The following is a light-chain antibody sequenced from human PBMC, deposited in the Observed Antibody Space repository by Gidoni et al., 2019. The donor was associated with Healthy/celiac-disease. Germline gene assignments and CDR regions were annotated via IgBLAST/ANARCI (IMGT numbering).Light chain of an antibody. CDR2: DVS. CDR3: SSYTSSIAYV. CDR1: SSDVGGYNY. Sequence: QSALTQPASVSGSPGQSITISCTGTSSDVGGYNYVSWYQQHPGTAPKLMIYDVSNRPSGVSNRFSGSKSGNTASLTISGLQAEDEADYYCSSYTSSIAYVFGTGTKVTVL. V-gene: IGLV2-14*01. J-gene: IGLJ1*01.